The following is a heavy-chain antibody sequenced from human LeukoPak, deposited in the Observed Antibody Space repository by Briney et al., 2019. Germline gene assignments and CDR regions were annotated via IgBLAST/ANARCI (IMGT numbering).Heavy chain of an antibody. J-gene: IGHJ4*02. CDR1: GGSISSGGYY. D-gene: IGHD3-3*01. V-gene: IGHV4-31*03. CDR2: TYYSGST. CDR3: ARGNTISDPPFDY. Sequence: SETLSLTCTVSGGSISSGGYYWSWIRQHPGKGLEWIGYTYYSGSTYYNPSLKSRVTISVDTSKNQFSLKLSSVTAADTAVYYCARGNTISDPPFDYWGQGTLVTVSS.